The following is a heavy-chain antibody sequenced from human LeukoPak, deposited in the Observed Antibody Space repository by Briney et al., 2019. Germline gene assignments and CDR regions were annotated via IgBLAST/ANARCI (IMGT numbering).Heavy chain of an antibody. V-gene: IGHV4-34*01. J-gene: IGHJ4*02. D-gene: IGHD6-13*01. CDR2: INHSGST. CDR1: GGSFSGYY. Sequence: SETLSLTCAVYGGSFSGYYWSWIRQPPGKGLEWIGEINHSGSTNYNPSLKSRVTISVDTSKNQFSLKLSSVTAADTAVYYCARQGTWYQYFDYWGQGTLVTVSS. CDR3: ARQGTWYQYFDY.